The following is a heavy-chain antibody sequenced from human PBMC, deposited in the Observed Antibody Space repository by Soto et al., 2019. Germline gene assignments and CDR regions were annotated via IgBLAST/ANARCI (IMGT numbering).Heavy chain of an antibody. CDR3: ARDFANDGYDH. CDR2: MWNDGSNI. CDR1: GFTFSSYG. J-gene: IGHJ4*02. D-gene: IGHD5-18*01. Sequence: PGGSLRLSCAASGFTFSSYGMHWVRQAPGKGLEWVAIMWNDGSNIYYADSVKGRFIVSRDNSKNTLYLQMNSLRVEDTAVYYCARDFANDGYDHWGQGALVTVSS. V-gene: IGHV3-33*08.